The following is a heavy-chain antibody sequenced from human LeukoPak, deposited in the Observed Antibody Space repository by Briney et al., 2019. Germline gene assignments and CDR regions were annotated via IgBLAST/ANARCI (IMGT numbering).Heavy chain of an antibody. CDR3: ARGPKWSGSYYYFDY. Sequence: ASVNVSFKTSGYTFTIYDINWVRQATGQGLEWMGWMNPNSGNTGYAQKFQGRVTITRNTSISTAYMELSSLRSEDTAVYYCARGPKWSGSYYYFDYWGQGTLVTVSS. CDR2: MNPNSGNT. CDR1: GYTFTIYD. D-gene: IGHD1-26*01. J-gene: IGHJ4*02. V-gene: IGHV1-8*01.